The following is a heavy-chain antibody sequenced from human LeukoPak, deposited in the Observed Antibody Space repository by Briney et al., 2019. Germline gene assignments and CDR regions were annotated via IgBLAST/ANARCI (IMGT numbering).Heavy chain of an antibody. CDR2: IYTSGST. Sequence: SETLSLTCTVSGGSISSCYWSWIRQPAGKGLEWIGRIYTSGSTNYNPSLKSRVTMSVDTSKNQFSLRLSSVTAADTAVYYCARADVDSVIGAFDIWGQGTMVTVSS. V-gene: IGHV4-4*07. CDR3: ARADVDSVIGAFDI. D-gene: IGHD2-21*01. CDR1: GGSISSCY. J-gene: IGHJ3*02.